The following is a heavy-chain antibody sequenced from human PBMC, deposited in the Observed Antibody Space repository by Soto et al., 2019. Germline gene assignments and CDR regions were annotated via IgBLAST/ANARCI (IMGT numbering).Heavy chain of an antibody. J-gene: IGHJ5*02. Sequence: GGSLRLSCAASGFTFSSYIMNWVREAPGKGLEWVSSISSSSSYIYYADSVKGRFTISRDNAKNSLYLQMNSLRAEDTAVYYCARLGQWGAVDNWFDPWGGGTMVTV. CDR1: GFTFSSYI. V-gene: IGHV3-21*01. D-gene: IGHD1-26*01. CDR2: ISSSSSYI. CDR3: ARLGQWGAVDNWFDP.